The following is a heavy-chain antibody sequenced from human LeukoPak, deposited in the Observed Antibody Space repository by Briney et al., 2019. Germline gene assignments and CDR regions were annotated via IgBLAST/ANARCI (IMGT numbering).Heavy chain of an antibody. V-gene: IGHV4-4*02. CDR3: ARASLGYYDSSGHFDS. CDR2: IYHSGST. Sequence: SGTLSLTCAVSGGSISSSNWWSWVRQPPGEGLEWIGEIYHSGSTNYNPSLKSRVTISVDKSKNQFSLKLSSVTAADTAVYYCARASLGYYDSSGHFDSWGQGTLVTVSS. CDR1: GGSISSSNW. D-gene: IGHD3-22*01. J-gene: IGHJ4*02.